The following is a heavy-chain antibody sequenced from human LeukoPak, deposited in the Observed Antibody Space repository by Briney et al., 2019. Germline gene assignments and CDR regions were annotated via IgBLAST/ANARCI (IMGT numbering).Heavy chain of an antibody. D-gene: IGHD3-22*01. Sequence: SETLSLTCAVYGGSFSGYYWSWIRQPPGKGLEWIGEINHSGSTYYNPSLKSRVTISVDTSKNQFSLRLSSVTAADTAVYYCAGVVVLDAFDIWGQGTMVTVSS. J-gene: IGHJ3*02. CDR3: AGVVVLDAFDI. CDR2: INHSGST. V-gene: IGHV4-34*01. CDR1: GGSFSGYY.